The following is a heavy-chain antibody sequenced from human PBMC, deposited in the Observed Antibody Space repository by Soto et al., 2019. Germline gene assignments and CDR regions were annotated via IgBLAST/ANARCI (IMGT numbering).Heavy chain of an antibody. CDR2: ISGSSGST. D-gene: IGHD2-2*01. J-gene: IGHJ6*02. Sequence: GGSLRLSCAASGGTFSGYAMRWVLQDPGKRLEWGSAISGSSGSTYYADSVKGRFTISRDNSKNTLYLKMNSLRAEDTAVYHCAKGLADHIVVVPAAIMSDYYYYYGMDVWGQGTTVTVSS. V-gene: IGHV3-23*01. CDR1: GGTFSGYA. CDR3: AKGLADHIVVVPAAIMSDYYYYYGMDV.